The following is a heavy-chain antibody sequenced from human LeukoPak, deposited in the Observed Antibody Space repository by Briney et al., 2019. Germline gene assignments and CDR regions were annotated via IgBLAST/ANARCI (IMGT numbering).Heavy chain of an antibody. CDR2: INWNGGST. CDR1: RFTFSSYG. J-gene: IGHJ6*02. V-gene: IGHV3-20*01. Sequence: GGSLRLSCAASRFTFSSYGVHWVRQAPGKGLEWVSGINWNGGSTGYADSVKGRFTISRDNAKNSLYLQMNSLRAEDTALYHCARNGARTYGDFFYYYYGMDVWGQGTTVTVSS. CDR3: ARNGARTYGDFFYYYYGMDV. D-gene: IGHD4-17*01.